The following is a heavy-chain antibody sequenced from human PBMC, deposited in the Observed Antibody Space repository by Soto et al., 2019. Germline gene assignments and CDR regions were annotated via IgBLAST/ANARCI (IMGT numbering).Heavy chain of an antibody. J-gene: IGHJ4*02. CDR2: ITGSGRDT. Sequence: GGSLRLSCAASGFTFRNNVLSWVRQAPGKGLDWVSGITGSGRDTYYADSVKGRFTISRDNSKNMVFPQMNSLRAEDTALYYCAKNGLDNSPSAIDSWGPGTLVTVSS. V-gene: IGHV3-23*01. CDR1: GFTFRNNV. CDR3: AKNGLDNSPSAIDS. D-gene: IGHD2-8*01.